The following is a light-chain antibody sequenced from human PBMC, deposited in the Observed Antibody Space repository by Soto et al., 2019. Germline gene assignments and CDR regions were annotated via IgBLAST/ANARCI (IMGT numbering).Light chain of an antibody. CDR2: DTS. CDR3: QRYNNWPLT. J-gene: IGKJ4*01. Sequence: EIVLTQSPATLSLSPGERATLSCWASQSVSSYLAWYQHKPGQAPRLLIYDTSARATGVPARFSGSRSGPEFTLTINSLQSEDFAIYYCQRYNNWPLTFGGGTKVDIK. V-gene: IGKV3-15*01. CDR1: QSVSSY.